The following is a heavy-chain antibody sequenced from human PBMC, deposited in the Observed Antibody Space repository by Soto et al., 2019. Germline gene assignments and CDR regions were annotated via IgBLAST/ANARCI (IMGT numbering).Heavy chain of an antibody. CDR2: ISSSSSYI. CDR3: ARGMGTAMVTLSFDS. Sequence: LRLSCAASGFTFSSYSMNWVRQAPGKGLEWVSYISSSSSYIFYVDSDSLKGRLTVSRDNAKNSVFLQINSLRAEDSAVYYCARGMGTAMVTLSFDSWGLGTLVTVS. J-gene: IGHJ4*02. D-gene: IGHD5-18*01. CDR1: GFTFSSYS. V-gene: IGHV3-21*05.